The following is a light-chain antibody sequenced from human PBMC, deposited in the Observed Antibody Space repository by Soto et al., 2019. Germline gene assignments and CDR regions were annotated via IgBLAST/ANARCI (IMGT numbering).Light chain of an antibody. J-gene: IGKJ4*01. CDR2: DVS. V-gene: IGKV1-5*01. CDR1: QSINNF. CDR3: QQYDSYSLT. Sequence: DVQMTQSPSTLSASVGDRVTITCRASQSINNFLAWYQQKPGKAPKFLIYDVSTLGSGVPSRFSGSGSGTEFTLTMSSLQPEDFATYDCQQYDSYSLTFGGGNRGEIK.